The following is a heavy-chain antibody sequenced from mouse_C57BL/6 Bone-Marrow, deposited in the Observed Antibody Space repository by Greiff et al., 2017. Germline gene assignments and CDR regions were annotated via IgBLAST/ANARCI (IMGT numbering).Heavy chain of an antibody. D-gene: IGHD1-3*01. Sequence: EVKLVESGGGLVKPGGSLKLSCAASGFTFSSYAMSWVRQTPEKRLEWVATISAGGSYTYYPDNVKGRFTISRDNAKNNLYLQMSHLKSEDTAMYYCARPGLAHWYFDVWGTVTTVTVSS. CDR2: ISAGGSYT. V-gene: IGHV5-4*03. CDR1: GFTFSSYA. CDR3: ARPGLAHWYFDV. J-gene: IGHJ1*03.